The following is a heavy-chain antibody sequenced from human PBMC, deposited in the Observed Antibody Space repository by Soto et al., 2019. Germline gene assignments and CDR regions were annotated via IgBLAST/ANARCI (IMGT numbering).Heavy chain of an antibody. D-gene: IGHD2-2*01. CDR3: ARKGTSFLSPGMDV. Sequence: PGESLKISCKGSGYSFTSHWISWVRQMPGKGLEWMGRIDPSDSYTNYSPSFQGHVTISADKSISTAYLQWSSLKASDTAMYYCARKGTSFLSPGMDVWGQGTTVTVSS. CDR2: IDPSDSYT. J-gene: IGHJ6*02. V-gene: IGHV5-10-1*01. CDR1: GYSFTSHW.